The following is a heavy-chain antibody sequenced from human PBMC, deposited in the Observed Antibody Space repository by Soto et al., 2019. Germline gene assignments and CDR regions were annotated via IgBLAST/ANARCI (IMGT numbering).Heavy chain of an antibody. CDR3: ARQGSSGWYEGVRDFDY. CDR1: GGSISSSSYY. D-gene: IGHD6-19*01. CDR2: IYYSGST. J-gene: IGHJ4*02. Sequence: SETLSLTCTVSGGSISSSSYYWGWIRQPPGKGLEWIGSIYYSGSTYYNPSLKSRVTISVDTSKNQFSLKLSSVTAADTAVYYCARQGSSGWYEGVRDFDYWGQGTLVTVSS. V-gene: IGHV4-39*01.